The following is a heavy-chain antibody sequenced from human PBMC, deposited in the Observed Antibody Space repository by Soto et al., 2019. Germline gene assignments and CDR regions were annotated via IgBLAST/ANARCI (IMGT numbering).Heavy chain of an antibody. CDR2: VFSSVSA. CDR1: GVSVRSYT. D-gene: IGHD2-21*02. CDR3: ARDGMTTGDT. Sequence: ETLSLTCTVSGVSVRSYTWSWVRQPANKGLEWIGRVFSSVSATYNPSLKSRVSISMDTPENRISLKLDSVTAADAGVYFCARDGMTTGDTWGPGTLVTVSS. V-gene: IGHV4-4*07. J-gene: IGHJ4*02.